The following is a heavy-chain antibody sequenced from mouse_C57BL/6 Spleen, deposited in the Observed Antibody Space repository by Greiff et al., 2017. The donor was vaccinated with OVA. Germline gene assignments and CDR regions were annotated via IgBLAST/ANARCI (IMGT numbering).Heavy chain of an antibody. D-gene: IGHD2-4*01. V-gene: IGHV5-17*01. J-gene: IGHJ4*01. CDR1: GFTFSDYG. Sequence: DVKLVEPGGGLVKPGGSLKLSCAASGFTFSDYGMHWVRQAPEKGLEWVAYISSGSSTIYYADTVKGRFTISRDNAKNTLFLQMTRLRSEDTAMYYSARYEYDEAMDYWGQGTSVTVSS. CDR2: ISSGSSTI. CDR3: ARYEYDEAMDY.